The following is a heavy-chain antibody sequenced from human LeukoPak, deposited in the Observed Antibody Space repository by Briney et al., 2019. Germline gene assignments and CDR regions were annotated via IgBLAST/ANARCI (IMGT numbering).Heavy chain of an antibody. CDR1: GYTFPTSG. Sequence: ASVKVSCKASGYTFPTSGISWVRQAPGQGLEWMGWISVYNHNTYYAQKFQGRVTVTTDTSTRTAYMELRSLRSDDTAVYYCARKVQYYYGSGSYSPYYFDYWGQGTLVTVSS. CDR2: ISVYNHNT. J-gene: IGHJ4*02. V-gene: IGHV1-18*01. CDR3: ARKVQYYYGSGSYSPYYFDY. D-gene: IGHD3-10*01.